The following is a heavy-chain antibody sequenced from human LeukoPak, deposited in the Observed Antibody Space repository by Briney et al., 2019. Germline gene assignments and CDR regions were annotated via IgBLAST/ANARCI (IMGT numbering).Heavy chain of an antibody. CDR3: ATYRQVLLPFES. CDR2: MSSGSSYI. V-gene: IGHV3-21*01. D-gene: IGHD2-8*02. J-gene: IGHJ4*02. Sequence: GGSLRLSCTASGFTFGDYAMSWVRQAPGKGLEWVSSMSSGSSYIDYADSVKGRFTISRDNAKNSLYLQMNSLRAEDTAVYYCATYRQVLLPFESWGQGTLVTVSS. CDR1: GFTFGDYA.